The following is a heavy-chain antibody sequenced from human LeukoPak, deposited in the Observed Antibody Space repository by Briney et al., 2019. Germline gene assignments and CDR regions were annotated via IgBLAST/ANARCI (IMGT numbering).Heavy chain of an antibody. V-gene: IGHV3-30*18. J-gene: IGHJ1*01. D-gene: IGHD4-17*01. Sequence: PGGSLRLSCAASGFTFSSYGIHWVRQAPGKGLEWVAVISYDGSNKYYADSVKGRFTISRDNSKNTLYLQMNSLRAEDTALYYCAKDTREYGDYVHFQHWGQGTLVTVFS. CDR3: AKDTREYGDYVHFQH. CDR1: GFTFSSYG. CDR2: ISYDGSNK.